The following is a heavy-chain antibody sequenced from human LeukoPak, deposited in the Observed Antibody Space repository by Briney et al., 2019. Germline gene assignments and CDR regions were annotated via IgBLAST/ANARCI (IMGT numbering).Heavy chain of an antibody. V-gene: IGHV3-7*01. CDR3: ARGRVTLDP. CDR2: IKQDGSEK. CDR1: GFTFSSYW. J-gene: IGHJ5*02. D-gene: IGHD2-21*02. Sequence: PGGSLRLSCAASGFTFSSYWMSWVRQAPGKGLEWVANIKQDGSEKYYVDSVKGRFTISRDNSKNTLYLQMNSLRADDTAVYYCARGRVTLDPWGQGTLVTVSS.